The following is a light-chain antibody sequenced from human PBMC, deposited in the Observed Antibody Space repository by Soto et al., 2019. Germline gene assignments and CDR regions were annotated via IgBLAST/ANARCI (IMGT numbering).Light chain of an antibody. CDR3: QQYGSASYT. V-gene: IGKV3-20*01. CDR2: AAS. J-gene: IGKJ2*01. CDR1: QSISSSY. Sequence: EIVLTQSPGTLSLSTGERATLSCRASQSISSSYLAWYQQKPGQAPRLLIYAASSRATGIPDRFSGSGSGTDFTLTISRLEPEDFAVYYCQQYGSASYTFGQGTQLAIK.